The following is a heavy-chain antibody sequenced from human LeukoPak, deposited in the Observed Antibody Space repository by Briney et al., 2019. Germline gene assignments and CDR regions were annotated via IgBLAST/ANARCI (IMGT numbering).Heavy chain of an antibody. V-gene: IGHV3-23*01. Sequence: GGSLRLSCAASGFIFSSYAMSWVRQAPGKGLEWVSAISGSDSSTYYADSVKGRFTISRDNSKNTLYLQINSLRAEDTAVYYCAKHLQTVTTYRRGFDYWGQGTLVTVSS. D-gene: IGHD4-17*01. CDR1: GFIFSSYA. CDR2: ISGSDSST. CDR3: AKHLQTVTTYRRGFDY. J-gene: IGHJ4*02.